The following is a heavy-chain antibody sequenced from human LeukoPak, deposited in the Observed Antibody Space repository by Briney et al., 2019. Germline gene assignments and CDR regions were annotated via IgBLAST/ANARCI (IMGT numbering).Heavy chain of an antibody. D-gene: IGHD3-16*01. CDR2: INPKNGGS. CDR1: GYTFTGYY. Sequence: ASVKVSCKASGYTFTGYYMHWVRQAPGQGLEWVGWINPKNGGSNYAQKFQGRVTMTRDRSISTAYMELSRLTSDDTTVYYCARASFWESPINWFAPWGQGTLVTVSS. J-gene: IGHJ5*02. CDR3: ARASFWESPINWFAP. V-gene: IGHV1-2*02.